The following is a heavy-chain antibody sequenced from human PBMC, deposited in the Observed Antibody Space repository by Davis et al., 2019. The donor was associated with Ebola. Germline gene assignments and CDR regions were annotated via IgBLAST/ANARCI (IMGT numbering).Heavy chain of an antibody. D-gene: IGHD2-21*02. CDR1: GFTFSSYW. J-gene: IGHJ4*02. V-gene: IGHV3-7*03. Sequence: GESLKISCAASGFTFSSYWMSWVRQAPGKGLEWVANIRPDGSEEQYVDSLKGRITISRDNAKNSLYLQVNSLRDEDTAVYYCAKFSRGGDSVWGQGTLVTVSS. CDR2: IRPDGSEE. CDR3: AKFSRGGDSV.